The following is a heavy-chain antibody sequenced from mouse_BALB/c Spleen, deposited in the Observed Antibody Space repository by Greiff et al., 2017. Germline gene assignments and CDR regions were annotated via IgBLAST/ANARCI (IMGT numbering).Heavy chain of an antibody. D-gene: IGHD1-1*01. CDR1: GFTFSSYA. V-gene: IGHV5-6-5*01. J-gene: IGHJ4*01. CDR3: ARGEDYYGSSYVGYAMDY. CDR2: ISSGGST. Sequence: EVKLVESGGGLVKPGGSLKLSCAASGFTFSSYAMSWVRQTPEKRLEWVASISSGGSTYYPDSVKGRFTISRDNARNILYLQMSSLRSEDTAMYYCARGEDYYGSSYVGYAMDYWGQGTSVTVSS.